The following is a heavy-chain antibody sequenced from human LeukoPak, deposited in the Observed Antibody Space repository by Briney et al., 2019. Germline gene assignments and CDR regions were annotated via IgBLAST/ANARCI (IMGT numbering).Heavy chain of an antibody. Sequence: GGSLRLSCAASGFMFFNYAMSWVRQAPGKGLEWVATVGGKNNGPTYIADSVKGRFTFSRDDSQNSLFVQMNSLRAEDTAVYYCARHSPFDYWGQGILVTVSS. D-gene: IGHD2-21*01. V-gene: IGHV3-23*01. CDR2: VGGKNNGPT. CDR1: GFMFFNYA. J-gene: IGHJ4*02. CDR3: ARHSPFDY.